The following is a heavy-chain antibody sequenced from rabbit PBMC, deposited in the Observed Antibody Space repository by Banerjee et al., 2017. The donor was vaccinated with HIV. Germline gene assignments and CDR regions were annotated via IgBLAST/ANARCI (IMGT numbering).Heavy chain of an antibody. D-gene: IGHD4-1*01. CDR1: GFSFSNKYV. J-gene: IGHJ4*01. CDR2: INTSSGST. Sequence: QEQLEESGGDLVKPEGSLTITCTASGFSFSNKYVMCWVRQAPGKGLEWIACINTSSGSTVYATWAKGRFTISRTSSTTVSLQMTSLTAADTATYFCARDLAGAIGWNFNLWGQGTLVHRL. V-gene: IGHV1S45*01. CDR3: ARDLAGAIGWNFNL.